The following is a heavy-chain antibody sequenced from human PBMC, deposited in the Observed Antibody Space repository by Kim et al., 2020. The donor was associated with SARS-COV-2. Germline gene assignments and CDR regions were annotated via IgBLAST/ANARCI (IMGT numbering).Heavy chain of an antibody. CDR2: ISSSSSYI. D-gene: IGHD6-19*01. V-gene: IGHV3-21*01. Sequence: GGSLRLSCAASGFTFSSYSMNWVRQAPGKGLEWVSSISSSSSYIYYADSVKGRFTISRDNAKSSLYLQMNSLRAEDTAVYYCARDVVAGTGDYWGQGTLVTVSS. J-gene: IGHJ4*02. CDR1: GFTFSSYS. CDR3: ARDVVAGTGDY.